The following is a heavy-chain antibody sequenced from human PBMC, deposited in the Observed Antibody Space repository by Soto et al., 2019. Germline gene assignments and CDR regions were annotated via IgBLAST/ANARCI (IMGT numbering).Heavy chain of an antibody. Sequence: GESLKISCAASGFTFSSYGMHWVRQAPGKGLEWVAVISYDGSNKYYADSVKGRFTISRDNSKNTLYLQMNSLRAEDTAVYYCAKDRAVVTPGPYYYGMDVWGQGTTVTVSS. CDR2: ISYDGSNK. CDR1: GFTFSSYG. D-gene: IGHD2-21*02. V-gene: IGHV3-30*18. J-gene: IGHJ6*02. CDR3: AKDRAVVTPGPYYYGMDV.